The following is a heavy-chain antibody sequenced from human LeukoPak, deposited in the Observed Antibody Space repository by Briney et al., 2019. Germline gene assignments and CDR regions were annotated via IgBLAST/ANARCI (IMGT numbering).Heavy chain of an antibody. J-gene: IGHJ4*02. V-gene: IGHV3-21*01. Sequence: GGSLRLSCAASGFTFSSYSMNWVRQAPGKGLEWVASISSSSSYIYYADSVKGRFTISRDNAKNSLYLQMNSLRAEDTAVYYCARVGSAAVDYWGQGTLVTVSS. CDR2: ISSSSSYI. D-gene: IGHD2-15*01. CDR3: ARVGSAAVDY. CDR1: GFTFSSYS.